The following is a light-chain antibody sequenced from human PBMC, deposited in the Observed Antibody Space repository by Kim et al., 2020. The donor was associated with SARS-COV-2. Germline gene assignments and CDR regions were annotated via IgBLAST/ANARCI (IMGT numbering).Light chain of an antibody. Sequence: DTVTITGRARQEIVNYLSWNQQKQRKVTNRLIHDACYMDAGVPARVEGSGAATAFRLTISSLEKVDIATYVCIKYDHLRLTFGDGTRGKIK. V-gene: IGKV1-33*01. CDR3: IKYDHLRLT. CDR2: DAC. CDR1: QEIVNY. J-gene: IGKJ4*01.